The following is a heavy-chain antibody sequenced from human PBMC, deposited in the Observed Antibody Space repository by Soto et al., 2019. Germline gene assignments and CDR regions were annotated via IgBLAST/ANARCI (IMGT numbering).Heavy chain of an antibody. CDR1: GGSFSGYY. D-gene: IGHD2-15*01. CDR2: INHSGST. Sequence: PSETLSLTCAVYGGSFSGYYWSWIRQPPGKGLEWIGEINHSGSTNYNPSLKSRVTISVDTSKNQFSLKLSSVTAADTAVYYCARGRGTNVQRYCSGGSCHYYYYMDVWGKGTTVXVSS. CDR3: ARGRGTNVQRYCSGGSCHYYYYMDV. J-gene: IGHJ6*03. V-gene: IGHV4-34*01.